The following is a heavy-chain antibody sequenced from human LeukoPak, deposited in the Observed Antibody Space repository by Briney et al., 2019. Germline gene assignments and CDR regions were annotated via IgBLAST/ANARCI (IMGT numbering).Heavy chain of an antibody. CDR2: IKKDGSEK. J-gene: IGHJ3*02. D-gene: IGHD6-19*01. V-gene: IGHV3-7*01. CDR1: GFTFSSYW. CDR3: ASPSSGWFFNAFDI. Sequence: GGSLRLSCAASGFTFSSYWMSWVRQAPGKGLEWVANIKKDGSEKYYVDSVKGRFTISRDNAKNSLYLQMNSLRAEDTAVYYCASPSSGWFFNAFDIWGQGTMVTVSS.